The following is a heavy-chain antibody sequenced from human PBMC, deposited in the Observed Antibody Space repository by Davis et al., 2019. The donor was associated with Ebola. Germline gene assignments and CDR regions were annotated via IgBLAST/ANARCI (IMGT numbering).Heavy chain of an antibody. Sequence: PSETLSLTCAVYGGSFSGYYWSWIRQPPGKGLEWIGEINHSGSTNYNPSLKSRVTISVDTSKNQFSLKLSSVTAADTAVYYCARGYSSIKAIDYWGQGTLVTVSS. CDR3: ARGYSSIKAIDY. CDR1: GGSFSGYY. CDR2: INHSGST. V-gene: IGHV4-34*01. D-gene: IGHD6-13*01. J-gene: IGHJ4*02.